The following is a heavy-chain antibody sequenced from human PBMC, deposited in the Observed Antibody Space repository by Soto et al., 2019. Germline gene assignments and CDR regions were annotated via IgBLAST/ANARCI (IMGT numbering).Heavy chain of an antibody. Sequence: GGSLRLSCAASGFTFSSYAMSWVRQAPGKGLEWVSAISGSGGSTYYADSVKGRFTISRDSSKNTLYLQMNSLRAEDTAVYYCVHYYDSSGYYDYWGQGTLVTVSS. J-gene: IGHJ4*02. D-gene: IGHD3-22*01. CDR3: VHYYDSSGYYDY. V-gene: IGHV3-23*01. CDR2: ISGSGGST. CDR1: GFTFSSYA.